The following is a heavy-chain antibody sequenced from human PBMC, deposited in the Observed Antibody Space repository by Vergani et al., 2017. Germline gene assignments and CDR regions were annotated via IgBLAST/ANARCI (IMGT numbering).Heavy chain of an antibody. D-gene: IGHD1-26*01. J-gene: IGHJ4*02. CDR2: IYPGDSDT. CDR3: ARHRPPSELLLGTAGYFDY. V-gene: IGHV5-51*01. Sequence: EVQLVQSGAEVKKPGESLKISCKGSGYSFTSYWIGWVRQMPGKGLEWMGIIYPGDSDTRYSPSFQGQVTISADKSISTAYLQWSSLKASDTAMYYCARHRPPSELLLGTAGYFDYWGQGTLVTVSS. CDR1: GYSFTSYW.